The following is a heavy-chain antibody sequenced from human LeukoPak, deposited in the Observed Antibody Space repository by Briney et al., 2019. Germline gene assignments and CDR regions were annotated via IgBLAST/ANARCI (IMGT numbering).Heavy chain of an antibody. CDR1: GYSFTSYW. V-gene: IGHV5-10-1*01. J-gene: IGHJ4*02. D-gene: IGHD6-19*01. CDR3: ARQRGSGWWDDY. Sequence: GESLKISCKGSGYSFTSYWISWVRQMPGKGLEWMGRIDPSDSYTNYSSSFQGHVTISADKSISTAYLQWSSLKASDTAMYYCARQRGSGWWDDYWGQGTLVTVSS. CDR2: IDPSDSYT.